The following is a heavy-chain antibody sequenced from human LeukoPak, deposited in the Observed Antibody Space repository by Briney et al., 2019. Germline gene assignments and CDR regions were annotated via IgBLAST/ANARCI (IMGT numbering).Heavy chain of an antibody. CDR1: GFTFGRYS. CDR2: IYSSGST. J-gene: IGHJ4*02. Sequence: GGSLRLSCAASGFTFGRYSMNWVRQAPGKGLEWVSVIYSSGSTYYADSVKGRFTISRHNSKNTLYLQMNSLRPEDTAVYYCVYVDTLMATGDYWGQGTLVTVSS. D-gene: IGHD5-18*01. V-gene: IGHV3-53*04. CDR3: VYVDTLMATGDY.